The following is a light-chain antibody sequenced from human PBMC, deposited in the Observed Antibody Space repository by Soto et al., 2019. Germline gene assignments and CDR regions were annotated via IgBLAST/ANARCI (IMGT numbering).Light chain of an antibody. V-gene: IGLV2-23*03. CDR2: EGT. Sequence: QSVLTQPASVSGSPGQSITISCTGTNSDVESYNLVSWFRQHPGEAPKLIVYEGTKRPSGVSNRFSGSKSGNPASLIISGLQAEDEANYYCCSYAGTATVFGTGTKLTVL. CDR1: NSDVESYNL. J-gene: IGLJ1*01. CDR3: CSYAGTATV.